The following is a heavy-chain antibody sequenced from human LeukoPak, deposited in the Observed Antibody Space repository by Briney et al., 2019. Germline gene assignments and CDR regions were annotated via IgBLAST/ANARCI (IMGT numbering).Heavy chain of an antibody. CDR1: GFTFSSYA. CDR3: ARDFEAHDLRPIGY. V-gene: IGHV3-30*01. J-gene: IGHJ4*02. Sequence: GGSLRLSCAASGFTFSSYAMHWVRQSPGKGLEWVAVISYGGDNKYYADSVKGRFTISRDNSKNTLYLQMNSLRAEDTAVYYCARDFEAHDLRPIGYWGQGTLVTVSS. CDR2: ISYGGDNK. D-gene: IGHD3-3*01.